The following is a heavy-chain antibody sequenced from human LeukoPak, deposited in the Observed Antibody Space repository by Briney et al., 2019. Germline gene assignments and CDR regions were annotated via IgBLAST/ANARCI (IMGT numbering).Heavy chain of an antibody. D-gene: IGHD5-12*01. J-gene: IGHJ4*02. Sequence: GGPLRLSCAASGFSLSSHAMSWVRQAPGKGLEWVAVIWYDGSNKYYADSVKGRFTISRDNSKNTLYLQMNSLRAEDTAVYYCARGRGYSGYDGFDYWGQGTLVTVSS. CDR1: GFSLSSHA. CDR2: IWYDGSNK. CDR3: ARGRGYSGYDGFDY. V-gene: IGHV3-33*08.